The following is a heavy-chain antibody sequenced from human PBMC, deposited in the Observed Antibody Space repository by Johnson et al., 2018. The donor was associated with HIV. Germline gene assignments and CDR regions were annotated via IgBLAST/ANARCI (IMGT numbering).Heavy chain of an antibody. Sequence: VQVLESGGGVVQPGRSLRLSCAASGFTFSSYAMHWVRQAPGKGLEYVSAISSDGGSTYYANSVKGTFTISRDNSKNSLYLQMNSLRAEDTAVYYCAGAPLRHDAFDIWGQGTMVTVSS. D-gene: IGHD4-17*01. CDR1: GFTFSSYA. V-gene: IGHV3-64*01. J-gene: IGHJ3*02. CDR2: ISSDGGST. CDR3: AGAPLRHDAFDI.